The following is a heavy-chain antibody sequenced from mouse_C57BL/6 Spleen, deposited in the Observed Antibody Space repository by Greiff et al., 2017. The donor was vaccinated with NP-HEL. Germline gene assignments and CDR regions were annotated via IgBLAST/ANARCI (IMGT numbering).Heavy chain of an antibody. Sequence: VQLQQPGAELVRPGSSVKLSCKASGYTFTSYWMDWVKQRPGHGLDWLGNLYPSDSETHYNQKFKDKATLTVDKSSSTAYMQLSSLTSEDSAVYYCARRITTVVADPYFDYWGQGTTLTVSS. V-gene: IGHV1-61*01. CDR3: ARRITTVVADPYFDY. J-gene: IGHJ2*01. D-gene: IGHD1-1*01. CDR1: GYTFTSYW. CDR2: LYPSDSET.